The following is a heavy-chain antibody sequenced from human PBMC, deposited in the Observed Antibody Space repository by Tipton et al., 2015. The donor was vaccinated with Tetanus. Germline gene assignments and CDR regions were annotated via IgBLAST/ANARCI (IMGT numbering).Heavy chain of an antibody. D-gene: IGHD2-8*01. V-gene: IGHV3-30-3*01. CDR3: AREGWDCTFDY. CDR2: ISYDGSNK. J-gene: IGHJ4*02. Sequence: CAASGFTFSSYAMHWVRQAPGKGLEWVAVISYDGSNKYYADSVKGRFTISRDNSKNTLYLQMNSLRAEDTAVYYCAREGWDCTFDYWGQGTLVTVSS. CDR1: GFTFSSYA.